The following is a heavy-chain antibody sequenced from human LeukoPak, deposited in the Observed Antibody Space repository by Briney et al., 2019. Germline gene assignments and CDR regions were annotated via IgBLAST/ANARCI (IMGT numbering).Heavy chain of an antibody. D-gene: IGHD2/OR15-2a*01. J-gene: IGHJ2*01. CDR3: ARSMVHHWYFDL. CDR2: ISSSSSTK. Sequence: GGSLRLSCAASGFTFSSYSMNWVRQAPGKGLEWVSYISSSSSTKYYADSVKGRFTISRDNAKNSLYLQMNSLRAEDTAVYYCARSMVHHWYFDLWGRGTLVTVSS. V-gene: IGHV3-48*01. CDR1: GFTFSSYS.